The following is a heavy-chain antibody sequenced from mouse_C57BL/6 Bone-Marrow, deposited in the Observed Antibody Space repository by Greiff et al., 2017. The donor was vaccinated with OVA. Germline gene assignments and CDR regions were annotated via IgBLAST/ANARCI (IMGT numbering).Heavy chain of an antibody. CDR2: IRNKANGYTT. D-gene: IGHD1-1*01. J-gene: IGHJ1*03. CDR3: ARLRYYGSFYWYFDV. V-gene: IGHV7-3*01. CDR1: GFTFTDYY. Sequence: EVKLMESGGGLVQPGGSLSLSCAASGFTFTDYYMSWVRQPPGKALEWLGFIRNKANGYTTEYSASVKGRFTISRDNSQSILYLQMNALRAEDSATYYCARLRYYGSFYWYFDVWGTGTTVTVSS.